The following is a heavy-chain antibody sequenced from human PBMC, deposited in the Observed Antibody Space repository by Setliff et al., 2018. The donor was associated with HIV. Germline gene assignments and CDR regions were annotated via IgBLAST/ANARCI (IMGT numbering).Heavy chain of an antibody. CDR1: GFTFTNSA. J-gene: IGHJ6*03. CDR2: IVVGSYNT. V-gene: IGHV1-58*02. Sequence: SVKVSCKASGFTFTNSAMQWVRQARGQRLEWIGWIVVGSYNTNYAQKFQERVTITRDLSTSTAYMELSSLRSEDTAVYYCAVKPSETLYKRFGDLFEGEGRYYHYYYYMDVWGKGTTVTVSS. D-gene: IGHD3-10*01. CDR3: AVKPSETLYKRFGDLFEGEGRYYHYYYYMDV.